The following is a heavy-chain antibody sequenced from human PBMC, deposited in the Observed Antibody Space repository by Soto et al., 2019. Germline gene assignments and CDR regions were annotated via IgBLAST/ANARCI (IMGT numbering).Heavy chain of an antibody. Sequence: PGGSLRLSCAASGFTFSSYGMHWVRQAPGKGLEWVAVIWYDGSNKYYADSVKGRFTISRDNSKNTLYLQMNSLRAEDTAVYYCARTRIAARSWFDPWGQGTLVTVSS. D-gene: IGHD6-6*01. J-gene: IGHJ5*02. CDR1: GFTFSSYG. CDR3: ARTRIAARSWFDP. V-gene: IGHV3-33*01. CDR2: IWYDGSNK.